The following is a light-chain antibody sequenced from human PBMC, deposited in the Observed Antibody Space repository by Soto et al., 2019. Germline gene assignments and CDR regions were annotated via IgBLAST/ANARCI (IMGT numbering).Light chain of an antibody. CDR1: QNITNY. J-gene: IGKJ2*01. CDR3: QQSDSYPYT. CDR2: AAS. V-gene: IGKV1-39*01. Sequence: DIQMTQSPSSLSVSVGDRVTITCRASQNITNYLNWYQQKPGKAPKLLVYAASSLQSGIPSRFRVNGSGTDFTLTISSLQPEDFASYYCQQSDSYPYTFGQGTKLEIK.